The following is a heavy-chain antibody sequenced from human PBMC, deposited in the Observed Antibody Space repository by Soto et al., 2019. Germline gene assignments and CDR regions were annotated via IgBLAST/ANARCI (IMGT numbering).Heavy chain of an antibody. CDR2: VSIGGST. J-gene: IGHJ4*02. CDR1: GFTFSSYA. CDR3: AKRRGAGGHFDY. D-gene: IGHD2-15*01. Sequence: DVQLLESGGGLVQPEGSLRLSCAASGFTFSSYAMGWVRQGPGKGLEWVAGVSIGGSTHYADSVRGRFTISRDNSKNTLSLQMNSLPAEDTAVYFCAKRRGAGGHFDYWGQGALVTVSS. V-gene: IGHV3-23*01.